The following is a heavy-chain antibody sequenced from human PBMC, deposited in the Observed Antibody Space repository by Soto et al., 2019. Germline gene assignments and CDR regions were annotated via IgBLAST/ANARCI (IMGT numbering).Heavy chain of an antibody. CDR3: AGLNSGSPYFDY. CDR1: GGSISSGGYY. Sequence: SETLSLTCTVSGGSISSGGYYWSWIRQHPGKGLEWIGSIYYSGSTYYNPSLKSRVTISVDTSKNQFSLKLSSVTAADTAVYYCAGLNSGSPYFDYWGQGTLVTVSS. D-gene: IGHD1-26*01. V-gene: IGHV4-31*03. J-gene: IGHJ4*02. CDR2: IYYSGST.